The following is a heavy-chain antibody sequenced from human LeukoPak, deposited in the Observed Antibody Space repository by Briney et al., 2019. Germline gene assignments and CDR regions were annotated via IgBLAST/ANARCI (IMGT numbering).Heavy chain of an antibody. CDR2: INHSGST. D-gene: IGHD3-22*01. Sequence: SETLSLTCAVYGGSFSGYYWSWIRQPPGKGLEWIGEINHSGSTYYNPSLKSRVTMSLDTSKNQFSLKLSSVTAADTAVYYCARDGPYYYDSSGYYDAFDIWGQGTMVTVSS. J-gene: IGHJ3*02. CDR3: ARDGPYYYDSSGYYDAFDI. CDR1: GGSFSGYY. V-gene: IGHV4-34*01.